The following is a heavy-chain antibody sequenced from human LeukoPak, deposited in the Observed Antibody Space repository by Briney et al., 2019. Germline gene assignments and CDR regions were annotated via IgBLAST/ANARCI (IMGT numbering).Heavy chain of an antibody. Sequence: SETLSLTCTVSGGSISSSSYYWGWIRQPPGKGLEWIGTIYYSGSTYYNPSLKSRVTISVDTSKNQFSLKLSSVTAADTAVYYCERGGEVVPAGEFDYWGQGTLVTVSS. D-gene: IGHD2-2*01. CDR3: ERGGEVVPAGEFDY. CDR1: GGSISSSSYY. CDR2: IYYSGST. J-gene: IGHJ4*02. V-gene: IGHV4-39*07.